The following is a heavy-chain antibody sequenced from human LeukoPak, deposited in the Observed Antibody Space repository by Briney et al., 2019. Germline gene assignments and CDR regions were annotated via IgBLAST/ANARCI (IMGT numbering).Heavy chain of an antibody. D-gene: IGHD3-10*01. V-gene: IGHV3-21*01. J-gene: IGHJ3*02. CDR2: INSDSNYI. CDR3: AVAYYYGSGDAFDI. Sequence: PRGSLRLSCAASGFTFRSYSMSWVRQAPGKGLEWVSSINSDSNYIYYADSVQGRFTISRDNAKNSLYLQMNSLRAEDTAVYYCAVAYYYGSGDAFDIWGQGTKVTVSS. CDR1: GFTFRSYS.